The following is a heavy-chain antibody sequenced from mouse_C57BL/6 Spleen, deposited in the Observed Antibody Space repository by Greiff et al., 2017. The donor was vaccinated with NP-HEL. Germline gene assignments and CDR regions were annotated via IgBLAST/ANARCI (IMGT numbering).Heavy chain of an antibody. J-gene: IGHJ2*01. CDR2: ISDGGSYT. Sequence: EVKLVESGGGLVKPGGSLKLSCAASGFTFSSYAMSWVRQTPEKRLEWVATISDGGSYTYYPDNVKGRFTISRDNAKNNLYLQMSHLKSEDTAMYYCARSTVVGYYFDYWGKGTTLTVSS. D-gene: IGHD1-1*01. CDR1: GFTFSSYA. V-gene: IGHV5-4*03. CDR3: ARSTVVGYYFDY.